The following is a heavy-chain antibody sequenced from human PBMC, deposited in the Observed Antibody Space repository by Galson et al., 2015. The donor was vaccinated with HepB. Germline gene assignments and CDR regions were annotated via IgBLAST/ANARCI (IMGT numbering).Heavy chain of an antibody. CDR3: AGERYSQDLKEFDY. V-gene: IGHV1-2*02. CDR1: GYFFIDNY. Sequence: QSGAEVKKPGESLKISCKASGYFFIDNYMHWVRQAPGQGLEWVGGLNPISGNAKYAQKFQGRVTMTRDTSISTVYMELSSLRSDDTAMYYCAGERYSQDLKEFDYWGQGTLVTVSS. J-gene: IGHJ4*02. D-gene: IGHD5-18*01. CDR2: LNPISGNA.